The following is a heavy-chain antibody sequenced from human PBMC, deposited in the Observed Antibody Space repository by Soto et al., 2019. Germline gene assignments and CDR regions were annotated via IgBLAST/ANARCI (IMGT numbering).Heavy chain of an antibody. CDR2: ISSSSRVI. V-gene: IGHV3-48*01. J-gene: IGHJ3*02. D-gene: IGHD3-10*01. Sequence: PGGSLRLSCAASAFSFSSYSMNWVRQAPGKGLEWVSYISSSSRVIYYADSVKGRFTSSRDNGKKLMYLQMNSLRAEDTAVYYCARVEGSGNFKFVAFDMRGQGTMVTVSS. CDR3: ARVEGSGNFKFVAFDM. CDR1: AFSFSSYS.